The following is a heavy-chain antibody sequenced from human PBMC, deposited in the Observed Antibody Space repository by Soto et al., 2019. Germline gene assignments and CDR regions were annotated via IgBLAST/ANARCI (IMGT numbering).Heavy chain of an antibody. Sequence: SETLSLTCAVYGGSFSGYYWSWIRQPPGKGLEWIGEINHSGSTNYNPSLKSRVTISVDMSKNQFSLKLSSVTAADTAVYYCARGARHQLIPTPINYKIAYPGQLPLVTVS. CDR2: INHSGST. D-gene: IGHD6-13*01. V-gene: IGHV4-34*01. CDR1: GGSFSGYY. CDR3: ARGARHQLIPTPINYKIAY. J-gene: IGHJ4*02.